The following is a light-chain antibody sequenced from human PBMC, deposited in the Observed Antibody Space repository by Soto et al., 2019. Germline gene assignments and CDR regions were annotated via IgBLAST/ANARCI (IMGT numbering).Light chain of an antibody. CDR2: LNTDGSH. CDR1: SGHSSYA. J-gene: IGLJ2*01. CDR3: QTWGTGIGV. V-gene: IGLV4-69*01. Sequence: QSVLTQSPSASASLGASVKLTCTLSSGHSSYAIAWHQQRPEKGPRYLMKLNTDGSHSKADGIPDRFSGSSSGAEHYLTISSLQSEDEADYYCQTWGTGIGVFGGGPKLTVL.